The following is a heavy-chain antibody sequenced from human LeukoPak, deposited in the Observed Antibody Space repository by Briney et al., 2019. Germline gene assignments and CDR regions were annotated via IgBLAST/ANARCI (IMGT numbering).Heavy chain of an antibody. Sequence: GGSLRLSCAASGFTFSNYVMSWVRQAPGKGLEWVSAISGSGSNTYNADSVEGRFTISRDNSKNTLYLQMSSLRAEDTAVYYCARSRLGYDYWGQGTLVTVSS. V-gene: IGHV3-23*01. CDR3: ARSRLGYDY. CDR2: ISGSGSNT. J-gene: IGHJ4*02. CDR1: GFTFSNYV. D-gene: IGHD5-12*01.